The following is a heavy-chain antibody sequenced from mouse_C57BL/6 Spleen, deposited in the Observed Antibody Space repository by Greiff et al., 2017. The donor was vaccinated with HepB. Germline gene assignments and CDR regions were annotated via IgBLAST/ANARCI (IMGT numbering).Heavy chain of an antibody. CDR3: ARRRADGNAFYY. J-gene: IGHJ2*01. CDR1: GYTFTSYW. Sequence: QVQLQQPGAELVRPGSSVKLSCKASGYTFTSYWMHWVKQRPIQGLEWIGNIDPSDSETHYNQKFKDKATLTVDKSSSTAYMQLSSLTSEDSAVYYRARRRADGNAFYYWGQGTTLTVSS. D-gene: IGHD2-3*01. V-gene: IGHV1-52*01. CDR2: IDPSDSET.